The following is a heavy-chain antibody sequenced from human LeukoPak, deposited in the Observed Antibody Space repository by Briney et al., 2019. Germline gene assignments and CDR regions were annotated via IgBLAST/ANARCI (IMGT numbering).Heavy chain of an antibody. CDR2: IGHSGASP. J-gene: IGHJ5*02. V-gene: IGHV3-23*01. CDR1: GLTFSGYA. D-gene: IGHD3-3*01. CDR3: AKGGIKRFGMVPDWFDP. Sequence: GGSLRLSCAASGLTFSGYAMSWVRQAPGKGLEWVLSIGHSGASPFYADSVKGRFPISRDISKNTMYLQMNSLRAEDTAIYYCAKGGIKRFGMVPDWFDPWGQGTLVTVSS.